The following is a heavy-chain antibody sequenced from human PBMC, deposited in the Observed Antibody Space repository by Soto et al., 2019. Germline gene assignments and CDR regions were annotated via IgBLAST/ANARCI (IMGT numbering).Heavy chain of an antibody. CDR2: ISSGGTTM. CDR1: GFRFSDHY. V-gene: IGHV3-11*01. J-gene: IGHJ4*01. Sequence: QVQLVESGGGLVEPGGSLRLSCAASGFRFSDHYMTWIRQAPGKGLEWVSKISSGGTTMYYADSVKGRFTVSRDNAQNSLYLQINGLRAEDTAVYYCAGDPYYYGSAFWGHGTLVTVSS. CDR3: AGDPYYYGSAF. D-gene: IGHD3-10*01.